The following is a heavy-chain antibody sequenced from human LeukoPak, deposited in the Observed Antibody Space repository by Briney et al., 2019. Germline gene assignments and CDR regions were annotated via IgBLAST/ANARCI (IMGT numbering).Heavy chain of an antibody. D-gene: IGHD3-22*01. V-gene: IGHV1-69*04. CDR3: AREYTMIVVANGGWFDP. CDR2: IIPILGIA. CDR1: GGTFSSYA. Sequence: ASVKVSCKASGGTFSSYAISWVRQAPGQGLEWMGRIIPILGIANYAQKFQGRVTITADKSTSTAYMELSSLRSEDTAVYYCAREYTMIVVANGGWFDPWGQGALVTVSS. J-gene: IGHJ5*02.